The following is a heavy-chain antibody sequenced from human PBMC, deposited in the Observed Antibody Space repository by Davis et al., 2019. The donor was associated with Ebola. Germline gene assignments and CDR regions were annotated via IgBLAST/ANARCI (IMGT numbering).Heavy chain of an antibody. CDR3: EVAVAGTGYMDV. J-gene: IGHJ6*02. Sequence: GESLKISCAASGFTFSGSAMHWVRQASGKGLEWVGRIRNKAKSYATAYAASVKGRFTISRDDSKNRAYLQMNSLKTEDTAVYYCEVAVAGTGYMDVWGQGTTVTVSS. CDR1: GFTFSGSA. CDR2: IRNKAKSYAT. V-gene: IGHV3-73*01. D-gene: IGHD6-19*01.